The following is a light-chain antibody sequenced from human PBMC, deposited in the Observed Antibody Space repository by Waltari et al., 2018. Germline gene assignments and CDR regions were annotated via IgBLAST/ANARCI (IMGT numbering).Light chain of an antibody. Sequence: IVLTQTPLPLSVTPGQPASISCKSSQSLVHTDGKTYLYWYLQKAGQPPQLLIHEVSDRFTGVPPRFSGSGSGTDFTLKISRVEAEDVGIYYCMQSIQLPLFTFGPGTKVEIK. CDR2: EVS. J-gene: IGKJ3*01. CDR3: MQSIQLPLFT. V-gene: IGKV2D-29*01. CDR1: QSLVHTDGKTY.